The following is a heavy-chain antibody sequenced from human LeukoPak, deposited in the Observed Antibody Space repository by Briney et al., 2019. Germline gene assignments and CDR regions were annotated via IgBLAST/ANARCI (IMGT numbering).Heavy chain of an antibody. CDR3: ARIRIVGATVDY. CDR2: IYHSGST. V-gene: IGHV4-38-2*01. Sequence: PSETLSLTCAVSGYSISSGYYWGWIRQPPGKGLEWIGSIYHSGSTYYNPSLKSRVTISVDTSKNQFSLKLSSVTAADTAVYYCARIRIVGATVDYWGQGTLVTVSS. CDR1: GYSISSGYY. D-gene: IGHD1-26*01. J-gene: IGHJ4*02.